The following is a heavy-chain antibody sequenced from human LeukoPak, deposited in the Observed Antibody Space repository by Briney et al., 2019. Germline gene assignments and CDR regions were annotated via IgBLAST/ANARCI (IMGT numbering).Heavy chain of an antibody. CDR2: ISSSSSYI. J-gene: IGHJ4*02. V-gene: IGHV3-21*01. Sequence: PGGSLRLSCAASGFTFSSYEMNWVRQAPGKGLEWVSSISSSSSYIYYADSVKGRFTISRDNAKNSLYLQMNSLRAEDTAVYYCARDHCSSTSCYTDYWGQGTLVTVSS. CDR1: GFTFSSYE. CDR3: ARDHCSSTSCYTDY. D-gene: IGHD2-2*02.